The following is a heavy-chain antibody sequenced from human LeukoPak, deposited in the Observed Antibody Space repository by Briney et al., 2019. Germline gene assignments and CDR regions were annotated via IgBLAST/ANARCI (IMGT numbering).Heavy chain of an antibody. V-gene: IGHV4-61*02. CDR3: ARGVGSSSSNWFDP. Sequence: KPSQTLSLTCTVSGDSISSGTYYWSWIRQPAGKGLEWIGRVSSSGSSNYDPSLKSRVTISIGTSKNQFSLKLSSVTAADTAVYFCARGVGSSSSNWFDPWGQGTLVTVSS. J-gene: IGHJ5*02. D-gene: IGHD6-6*01. CDR2: VSSSGSS. CDR1: GDSISSGTYY.